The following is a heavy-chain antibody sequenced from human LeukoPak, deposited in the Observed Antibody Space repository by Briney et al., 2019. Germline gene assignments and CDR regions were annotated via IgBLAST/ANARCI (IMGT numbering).Heavy chain of an antibody. J-gene: IGHJ4*02. V-gene: IGHV3-48*02. CDR1: GFTFSSYT. CDR2: ISSSSSTI. CDR3: AGVGGDYGSKGGYFDY. Sequence: GASLTLSCAASGFTFSSYTMNWVRQAPGKGLEWVSYISSSSSTIYYPDTVKGRFTISSDNVNSSLYLQMNSLRDEGTGLYHGAGVGGDYGSKGGYFDYGGEGTRVTV. D-gene: IGHD4-23*01.